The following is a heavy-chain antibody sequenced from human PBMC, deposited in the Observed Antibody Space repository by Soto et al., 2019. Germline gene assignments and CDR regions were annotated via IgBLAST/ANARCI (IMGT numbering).Heavy chain of an antibody. J-gene: IGHJ3*01. Sequence: LSLTCAVYGWSFSGYFWNWIRQTPGKGLQWIGKVNHNGRNNYNPSLKSRVTISLDMSKNQISLKLTSVTAADTAVYYCARGGSSDWQVAFDFWGQGTMVTVSS. CDR3: ARGGSSDWQVAFDF. V-gene: IGHV4-34*01. CDR2: VNHNGRN. CDR1: GWSFSGYF. D-gene: IGHD6-19*01.